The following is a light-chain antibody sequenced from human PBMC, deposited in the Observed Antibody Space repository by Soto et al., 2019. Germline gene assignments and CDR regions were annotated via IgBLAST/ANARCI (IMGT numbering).Light chain of an antibody. V-gene: IGKV1-5*03. CDR2: KAS. CDR1: QSITDS. CDR3: QYWDDYSWT. Sequence: DIQITQTPSTLSASVGDRVTITCRASQSITDSLAWYQQKPGKAPKFLIYKASNLEGGVPSRFSGSGSGTEFTLTISSVQPDDFATYYCQYWDDYSWTFGQGTKVEIK. J-gene: IGKJ1*01.